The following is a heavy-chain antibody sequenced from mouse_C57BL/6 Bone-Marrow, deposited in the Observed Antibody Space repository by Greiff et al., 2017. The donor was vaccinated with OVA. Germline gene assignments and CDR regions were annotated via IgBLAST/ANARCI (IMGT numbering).Heavy chain of an antibody. D-gene: IGHD2-1*01. CDR2: ISNLAYSI. CDR1: GFTFSDYG. J-gene: IGHJ1*03. Sequence: EVKLMESGGGLVQPGGSLKLSCAASGFTFSDYGMAWVRQAPRKGPEWVAFISNLAYSIYYPDTVTGRFTISRENAKNTLYLEMSSLRSEDTAMYYCARGRIYYGNYWYFDVWGTGTTVTVSS. CDR3: ARGRIYYGNYWYFDV. V-gene: IGHV5-15*01.